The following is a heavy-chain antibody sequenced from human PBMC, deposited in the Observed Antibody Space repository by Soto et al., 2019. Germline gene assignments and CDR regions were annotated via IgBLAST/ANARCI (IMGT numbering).Heavy chain of an antibody. D-gene: IGHD6-13*01. V-gene: IGHV4-31*03. Sequence: SETLSLTCTASGGSLSSGGYYWSWIRQHPGKGLEWIGYIYYSGSTYYNPSLKSRVTISVDTSKNQFSLKLSSVTAADTAVYYCERGDSSSWSPYLDYWGQGTLVTVSS. CDR3: ERGDSSSWSPYLDY. CDR2: IYYSGST. J-gene: IGHJ4*02. CDR1: GGSLSSGGYY.